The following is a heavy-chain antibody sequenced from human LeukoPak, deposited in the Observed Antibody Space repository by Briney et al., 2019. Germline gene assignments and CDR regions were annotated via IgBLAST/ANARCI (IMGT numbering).Heavy chain of an antibody. D-gene: IGHD6-13*01. CDR3: AKLPSSSWHIRDVY. Sequence: GGSLRLSCVASGFTFSSSAMSWVRQAPGKGLERVSAISGSGGSTYYADSVKGRFTISRDNSKNTLYLQMNSLGAEDTAVYYCAKLPSSSWHIRDVYWGQGTLITVSS. V-gene: IGHV3-23*01. J-gene: IGHJ4*02. CDR1: GFTFSSSA. CDR2: ISGSGGST.